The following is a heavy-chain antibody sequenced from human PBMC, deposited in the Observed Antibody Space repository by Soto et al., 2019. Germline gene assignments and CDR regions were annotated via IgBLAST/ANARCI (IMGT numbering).Heavy chain of an antibody. CDR2: ISGSGGST. V-gene: IGHV3-23*01. Sequence: GGSLRLSCAASGFTFSSYAMSWVRQAPGKGLEWVSAISGSGGSTYYADSVKGRFTISRDNSKNTLYLQMNSLRAEDTAVYYCAKDRRSGSYLPRAHFDYWGQGTLVTVSS. J-gene: IGHJ4*02. D-gene: IGHD1-26*01. CDR3: AKDRRSGSYLPRAHFDY. CDR1: GFTFSSYA.